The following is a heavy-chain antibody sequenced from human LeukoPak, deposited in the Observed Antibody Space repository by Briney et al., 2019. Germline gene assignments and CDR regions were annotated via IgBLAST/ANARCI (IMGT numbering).Heavy chain of an antibody. J-gene: IGHJ4*02. V-gene: IGHV1-2*02. CDR1: GYTFTGYY. CDR3: ARLQVVAGTVNLFDY. Sequence: ASVKVSCKASGYTFTGYYMHWVRQAPGQGLEWMGWINPNSGGTNYAQKFQGRVTMTRDTSISTAYMELSRLRSDDTAVYYCARLQVVAGTVNLFDYWGQGTLVTVSS. CDR2: INPNSGGT. D-gene: IGHD6-19*01.